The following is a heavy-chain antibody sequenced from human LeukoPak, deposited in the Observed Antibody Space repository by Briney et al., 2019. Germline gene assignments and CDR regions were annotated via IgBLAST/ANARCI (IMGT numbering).Heavy chain of an antibody. Sequence: GASVKVSCKASGYNFIGYYIHWVRQAPGHGLEWMGWINPNSGGTNYAQKFQGRVTMTSDTSISTAYMELSRLRSDDTAVYYCARGDTIFDAGSLDYWGQGTLVTVSS. CDR2: INPNSGGT. D-gene: IGHD3-3*01. CDR1: GYNFIGYY. CDR3: ARGDTIFDAGSLDY. V-gene: IGHV1-2*02. J-gene: IGHJ4*02.